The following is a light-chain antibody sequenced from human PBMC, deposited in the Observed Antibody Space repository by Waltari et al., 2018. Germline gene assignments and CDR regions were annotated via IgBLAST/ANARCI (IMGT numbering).Light chain of an antibody. CDR2: ASS. V-gene: IGKV1-12*02. J-gene: IGKJ2*01. CDR1: QGISRY. CDR3: QQANNFPYT. Sequence: DIHMTQSPPPVSPSLRDNVTLPCRESQGISRYLAWYQQAPGTAPKLLMYASSNLQSEFPLRFSGSGSGTDFTLTISGLQPEDIGTYYCQQANNFPYTFGQGTKLEIK.